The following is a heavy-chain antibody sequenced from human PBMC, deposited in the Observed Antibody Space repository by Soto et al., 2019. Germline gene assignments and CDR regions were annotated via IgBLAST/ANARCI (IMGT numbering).Heavy chain of an antibody. CDR3: ARDLFGGIVVVPAVRDYYGMDV. CDR1: GFTFSSYG. Sequence: GGSLRLSCAASGFTFSSYGMHWVRQAPGKGLEWVAVIWYDGSNKYYADSVKGRFTISRDNSKNTLYLQMNSLRAEDTAVYYCARDLFGGIVVVPAVRDYYGMDVWGQGTTVTVSS. CDR2: IWYDGSNK. D-gene: IGHD2-2*01. V-gene: IGHV3-33*01. J-gene: IGHJ6*02.